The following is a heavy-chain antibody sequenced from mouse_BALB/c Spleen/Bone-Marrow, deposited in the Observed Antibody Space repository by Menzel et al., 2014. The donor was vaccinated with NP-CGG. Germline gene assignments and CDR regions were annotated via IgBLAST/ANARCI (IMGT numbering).Heavy chain of an antibody. CDR1: GYTFTSYW. CDR3: TRVNEYGRAWFAY. V-gene: IGHV1S22*01. J-gene: IGHJ3*01. D-gene: IGHD5-2*01. CDR2: IYPVSGGT. Sequence: LQQPGSELVRPGASVKLSCKASGYTFTSYWMHWVKQRPGQGLEWIGNIYPVSGGTNYDEKFKSKATLTVDTSSSTAYMQLSSLTSEDSAVYYCTRVNEYGRAWFAYWGQGALVTVSA.